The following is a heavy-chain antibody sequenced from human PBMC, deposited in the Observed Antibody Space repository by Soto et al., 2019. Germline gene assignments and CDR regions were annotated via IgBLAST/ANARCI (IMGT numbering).Heavy chain of an antibody. D-gene: IGHD6-13*01. V-gene: IGHV1-46*01. J-gene: IGHJ4*02. CDR3: ARDLAAGDY. CDR1: GYTFINYY. CDR2: FNPTSGST. Sequence: QVQLVQSGAEAKKPGASVKLSCKASGYTFINYYIHWVRQAPGQGLEWMGIFNPTSGSTNYAQKFKGRVSLTMDTPTRTVYMDLSSLRLDDTAGYYGARDLAAGDYWGQGALVTVS.